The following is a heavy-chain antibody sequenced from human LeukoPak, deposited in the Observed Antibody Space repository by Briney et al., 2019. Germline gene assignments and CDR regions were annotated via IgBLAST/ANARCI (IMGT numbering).Heavy chain of an antibody. D-gene: IGHD1-7*01. CDR3: AAARGTGTTFWYYYYYMDV. CDR1: GFTLSDYY. V-gene: IGHV3-11*04. Sequence: GGSLRLSCAASGFTLSDYYMSWIRQAPGKGLEWVSYISSSSSTIYYADSVKGRFTISRDNAKNSLYLQMNSLRDEDTAVYYCAAARGTGTTFWYYYYYMDVWGKGTTVTVSS. J-gene: IGHJ6*03. CDR2: ISSSSSTI.